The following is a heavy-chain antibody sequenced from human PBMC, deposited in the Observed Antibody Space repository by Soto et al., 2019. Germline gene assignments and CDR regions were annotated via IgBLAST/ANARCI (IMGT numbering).Heavy chain of an antibody. CDR1: GFTVSGSA. V-gene: IGHV3-73*01. D-gene: IGHD3-16*02. J-gene: IGHJ3*02. Sequence: EVQLVESGGGLVQPGGSLKLSCAASGFTVSGSAVHWVRQASGKGLEWVGRIRSKTNSYATAYATSVKGRFTISRDDSKNTAYLQMNSLKTEDTAVYYCTSHLVELSFPRAFAIWGQGTMVTVSS. CDR2: IRSKTNSYAT. CDR3: TSHLVELSFPRAFAI.